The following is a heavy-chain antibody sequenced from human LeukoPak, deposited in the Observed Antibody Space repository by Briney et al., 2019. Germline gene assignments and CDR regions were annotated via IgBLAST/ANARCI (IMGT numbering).Heavy chain of an antibody. D-gene: IGHD3-22*01. V-gene: IGHV3-30*02. CDR3: AKDGYDSIES. CDR1: GFTFSSYG. J-gene: IGHJ4*02. Sequence: PGGSLRLSCAASGFTFSSYGMHWVRQAPGKGLEWVAFIRYDGSNKYYADSVKGRFTISRDNSKNTLYLQMNSLRPEDTAVYYCAKDGYDSIESWGQGTLVTVSS. CDR2: IRYDGSNK.